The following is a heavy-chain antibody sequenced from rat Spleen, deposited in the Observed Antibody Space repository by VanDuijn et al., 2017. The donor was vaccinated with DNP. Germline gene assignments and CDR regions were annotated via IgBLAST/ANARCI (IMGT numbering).Heavy chain of an antibody. J-gene: IGHJ2*01. CDR3: AKEALRAPFAY. Sequence: EVQLVESGGGLVQPGRSLKLSCAASTFTFSNYGMAWVLQTPTKGLEWVASITYDGGSTYYRDSVKGRFTISRNDAKSTLYLQMESLRSEDTATYYCAKEALRAPFAYWGQGVMVTVSS. CDR2: ITYDGGST. CDR1: TFTFSNYG. V-gene: IGHV5-20*01. D-gene: IGHD4-3*01.